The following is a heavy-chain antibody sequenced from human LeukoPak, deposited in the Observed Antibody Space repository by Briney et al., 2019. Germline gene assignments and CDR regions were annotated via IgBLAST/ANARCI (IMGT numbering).Heavy chain of an antibody. J-gene: IGHJ3*02. D-gene: IGHD3-3*01. Sequence: PSETLFLTCAVYGGSISSYYWSWIRQPPGKGLEWIGYIYYSGSTNYNPSLKSRVTISVDTSKNQFSLKLSSVTAADTAVYYCARDRAIFGVVNDAFDIWGQGTMVTVSS. CDR2: IYYSGST. CDR3: ARDRAIFGVVNDAFDI. CDR1: GGSISSYY. V-gene: IGHV4-59*01.